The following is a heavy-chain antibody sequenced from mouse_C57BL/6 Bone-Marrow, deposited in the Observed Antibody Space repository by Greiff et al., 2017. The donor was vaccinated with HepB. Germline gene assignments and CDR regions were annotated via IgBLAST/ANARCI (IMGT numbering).Heavy chain of an antibody. Sequence: VQVVESGAELARPGASVKLSCKASGYTFTSYGISWVKQRTGQGLEWIGEIYPRSGNTYYNEKFKGKATLTADKSSSTAYMELRSLTSEDSAVYFCARSSTTVVAPYAMDYWGQGTSVTVSS. CDR1: GYTFTSYG. CDR3: ARSSTTVVAPYAMDY. CDR2: IYPRSGNT. J-gene: IGHJ4*01. V-gene: IGHV1-81*01. D-gene: IGHD1-1*01.